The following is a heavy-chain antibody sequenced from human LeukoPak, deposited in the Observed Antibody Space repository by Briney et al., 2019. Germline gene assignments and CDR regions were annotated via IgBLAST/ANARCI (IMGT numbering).Heavy chain of an antibody. J-gene: IGHJ4*02. CDR1: SGSFSGYY. CDR2: INHSGST. V-gene: IGHV4-34*01. Sequence: SETLSLTCAVYSGSFSGYYWSWIRQPPGKGREWIGEINHSGSTNYNPSLKSRVTISVDTSKNQFSLKLSSVTAAYAAVYYCARVRQGPPDYGGQGTLVTVSS. CDR3: ARVRQGPPDY.